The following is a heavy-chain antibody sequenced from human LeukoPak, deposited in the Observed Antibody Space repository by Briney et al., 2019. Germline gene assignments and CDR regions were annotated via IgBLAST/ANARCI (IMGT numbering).Heavy chain of an antibody. CDR3: VRDVGGYFDWLLDYYYYMDV. V-gene: IGHV4-34*01. CDR1: GGSFSGYY. D-gene: IGHD3-9*01. CDR2: INHSGST. Sequence: PSETLSLTCAVYGGSFSGYYWSWIRQPPGKGLEWIGEINHSGSTNYNPSLKSRVTISVDTSKNQFSLKLSSVTAADTAVYYCVRDVGGYFDWLLDYYYYMDVWGKGTTVTVSS. J-gene: IGHJ6*03.